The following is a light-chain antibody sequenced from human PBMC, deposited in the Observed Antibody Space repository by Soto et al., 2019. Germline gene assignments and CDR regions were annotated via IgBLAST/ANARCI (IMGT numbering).Light chain of an antibody. V-gene: IGLV2-14*01. CDR3: SSYTSSSTRV. CDR2: EVS. CDR1: SSDVGGYNY. Sequence: QSALTPPASVSGSPGQSITISCTGTSSDVGGYNYVSWYQQHPGKDPKLMIYEVSNRPSGVSNRFSGSKSGNTASLTSSGLQAEDEADYYCSSYTSSSTRVFGGGTKVTV. J-gene: IGLJ3*02.